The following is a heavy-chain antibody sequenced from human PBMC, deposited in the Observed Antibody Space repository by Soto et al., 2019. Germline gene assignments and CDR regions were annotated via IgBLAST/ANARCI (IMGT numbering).Heavy chain of an antibody. CDR3: ARGINYYDSGDDAFDI. V-gene: IGHV1-8*01. CDR2: MNPNSGNT. CDR1: GYTFTSYD. D-gene: IGHD3-10*01. Sequence: QVQLVQSGAEVKKPGASVKVSCKASGYTFTSYDINWVRQATGQGLEWMGWMNPNSGNTGYAQKFKGRVTMTRNTSKSTAYMELRSLRSEDTAIYYCARGINYYDSGDDAFDIWGQGTMATVSS. J-gene: IGHJ3*02.